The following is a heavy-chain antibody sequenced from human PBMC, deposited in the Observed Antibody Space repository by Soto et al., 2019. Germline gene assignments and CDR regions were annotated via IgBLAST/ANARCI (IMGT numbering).Heavy chain of an antibody. Sequence: EVQLVESGGGLVQPGGSLKLSCAASGFTFSGSAMHWVRQASGKGLEWVGRIRSKANSYATAYAASVKGRFTISRDDSKNTAYLQMNSLKTEDTAVYYCTKGPDSSGSYYGMDVWGQGTTVTVSS. V-gene: IGHV3-73*02. J-gene: IGHJ6*02. D-gene: IGHD3-22*01. CDR1: GFTFSGSA. CDR2: IRSKANSYAT. CDR3: TKGPDSSGSYYGMDV.